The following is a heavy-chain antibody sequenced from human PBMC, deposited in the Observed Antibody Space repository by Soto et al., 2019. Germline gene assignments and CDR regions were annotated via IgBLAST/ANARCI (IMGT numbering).Heavy chain of an antibody. CDR3: DSYIKGDYFDY. CDR2: IYHSGRA. D-gene: IGHD4-4*01. Sequence: ASETLSLTCTVSGGSINSSDYNWSWIRQPPGKGLEWVGYIYHSGRAYYNPSLKSRLSISVDTSKNQFSLNLSSVTAADTAVYYCDSYIKGDYFDYWGQGTLVTVSS. J-gene: IGHJ4*02. CDR1: GGSINSSDYN. V-gene: IGHV4-30-4*01.